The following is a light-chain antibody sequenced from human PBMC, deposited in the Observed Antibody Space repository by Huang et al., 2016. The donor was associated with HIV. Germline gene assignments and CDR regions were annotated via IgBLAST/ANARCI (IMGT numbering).Light chain of an antibody. J-gene: IGKJ4*01. V-gene: IGKV3-11*01. CDR1: QSITNH. Sequence: IVLTQSPATLSSYLGERVTLSCRASQSITNHLAWYQQRPGQAPRLLIYDASTRVAGVPARFSGSGCGTDFTLTISSLEPEDFALYYCQQHDSWLTFGGGTKVEV. CDR3: QQHDSWLT. CDR2: DAS.